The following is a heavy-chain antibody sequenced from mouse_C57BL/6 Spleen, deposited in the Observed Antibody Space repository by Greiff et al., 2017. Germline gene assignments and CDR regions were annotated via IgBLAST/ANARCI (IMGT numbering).Heavy chain of an antibody. V-gene: IGHV1-69*01. CDR1: GYTFTSYW. CDR3: ARGEDYDAWFAY. Sequence: QVQLQQPGAELVMPGASVKLSCKASGYTFTSYWMHWVKQRPGQGLEWIGEIDPSDSYTNYNQKFKGKSTLTVDKSSSPAYMQLSSLTSEDSAVYYCARGEDYDAWFAYWGQGTLVTVSA. D-gene: IGHD2-4*01. J-gene: IGHJ3*01. CDR2: IDPSDSYT.